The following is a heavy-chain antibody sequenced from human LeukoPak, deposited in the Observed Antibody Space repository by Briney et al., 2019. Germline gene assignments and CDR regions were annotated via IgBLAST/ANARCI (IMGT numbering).Heavy chain of an antibody. V-gene: IGHV3-21*01. Sequence: GGSLRLSRAASGFTLSRYSMNCVRQAPGKGVEWVLSISSSSSYIYYAHSVKGRFTISRDNAKNSLYLHMTILRAEATSYYSCAPLMGGEGYFDYWRQGTLVSVPS. CDR3: APLMGGEGYFDY. CDR1: GFTLSRYS. CDR2: ISSSSSYI. J-gene: IGHJ4*02. D-gene: IGHD2-8*01.